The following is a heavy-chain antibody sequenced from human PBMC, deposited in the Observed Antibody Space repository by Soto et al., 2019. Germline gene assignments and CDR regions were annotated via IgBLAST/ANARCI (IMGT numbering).Heavy chain of an antibody. D-gene: IGHD6-13*01. CDR3: ARADHSSSWSAIDY. Sequence: GGSLLVCCAASCSFFSSYVLHWVRPATGEGQEWVLVIGNSGDTSYAHSVQGRFTTSRDNAKNSLYLQVNSLRVGDTAVYYCARADHSSSWSAIDYWGQGTLVTVSS. V-gene: IGHV3-13*01. CDR2: IGNSGDT. J-gene: IGHJ4*02. CDR1: CSFFSSYV.